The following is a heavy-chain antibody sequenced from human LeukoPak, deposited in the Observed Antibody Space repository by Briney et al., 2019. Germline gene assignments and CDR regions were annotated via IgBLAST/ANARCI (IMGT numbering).Heavy chain of an antibody. CDR3: AKKGIAAAGDWFDP. CDR1: GFTFSSYA. Sequence: PGGSLRLSCAASGFTFSSYAMSWVRQAPGKGLEWVSLITGSGGSTHYADSVKGRFTISRDNSKNMLYLQMNSLRAEDTAVYYCAKKGIAAAGDWFDPWGQGTLVTVSS. V-gene: IGHV3-23*01. CDR2: ITGSGGST. D-gene: IGHD6-13*01. J-gene: IGHJ5*02.